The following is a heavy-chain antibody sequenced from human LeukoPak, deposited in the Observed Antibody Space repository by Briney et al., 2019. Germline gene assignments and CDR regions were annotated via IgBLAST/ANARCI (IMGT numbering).Heavy chain of an antibody. CDR2: IYSGGST. D-gene: IGHD6-19*01. V-gene: IGHV3-66*01. Sequence: GGSLRLSCAASGFTFSSYGMSWVRQAPGKGLEWVSVIYSGGSTYYADSVKGRFTISRDNSKNTLYLQMNSLRAEDTAVYYCARGQKYSTGWYYFDYWGQGTLVIVSS. J-gene: IGHJ4*02. CDR1: GFTFSSYG. CDR3: ARGQKYSTGWYYFDY.